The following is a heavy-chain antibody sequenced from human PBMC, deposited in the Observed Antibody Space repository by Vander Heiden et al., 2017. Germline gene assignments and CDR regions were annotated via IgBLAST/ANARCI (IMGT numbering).Heavy chain of an antibody. CDR3: AKGYGDSYPHYFND. CDR1: GFAIENHA. D-gene: IGHD5-18*01. Sequence: EVQLLESGEGLGRPGLSLRLSCEAAGFAIENHAMHWVRQVAGKGLEWVSGINWSGEFIGYAASVRGRFTMSRDNAENVVYLQMTSLRPEDTAFYYCAKGYGDSYPHYFNDWGQGTLVTVS. CDR2: INWSGEFI. V-gene: IGHV3-9*01. J-gene: IGHJ4*02.